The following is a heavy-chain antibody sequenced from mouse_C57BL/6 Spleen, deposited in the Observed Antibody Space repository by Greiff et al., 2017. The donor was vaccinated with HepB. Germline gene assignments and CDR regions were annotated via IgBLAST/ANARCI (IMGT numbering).Heavy chain of an antibody. Sequence: VQLQQSGAELVKPGASVKISCKASGYAFSSYWMNWVKQRPGKGLEWIGQIYPGDGDTNYNGKFKGKATLTADKSSSTAYMQLSSLTSEDSAVYFCARNSFGYAMDDWGQGTSVTVSS. V-gene: IGHV1-80*01. J-gene: IGHJ4*01. CDR1: GYAFSSYW. CDR3: ARNSFGYAMDD. CDR2: IYPGDGDT.